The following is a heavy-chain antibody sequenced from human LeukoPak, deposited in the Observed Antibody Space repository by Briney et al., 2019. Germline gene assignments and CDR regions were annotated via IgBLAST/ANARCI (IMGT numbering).Heavy chain of an antibody. V-gene: IGHV4-39*07. CDR3: ARKGYSYGYKGGAFDY. J-gene: IGHJ4*02. Sequence: SETLSLTCTVSGGSISSSSYYWGWIRQPPGKGLEWIGSIYYSGSTYYNPSLKSRVTISVDTSKNQFSLKLSSVTAADTAVYYCARKGYSYGYKGGAFDYWGQGTLVTVSS. CDR1: GGSISSSSYY. D-gene: IGHD5-18*01. CDR2: IYYSGST.